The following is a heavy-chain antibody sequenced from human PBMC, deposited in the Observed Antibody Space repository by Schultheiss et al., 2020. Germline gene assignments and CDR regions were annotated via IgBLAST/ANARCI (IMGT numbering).Heavy chain of an antibody. CDR1: GGSISSYY. D-gene: IGHD6-13*01. CDR2: INHSGST. J-gene: IGHJ4*02. CDR3: ARVYSTSWYFYIDY. V-gene: IGHV4-59*08. Sequence: SETMSLTCTVSGGSISSYYWSWIRQHPGKGLEWIGEINHSGSTNYNPSLKRRVTISVDTSKIQFSLALTSVTAADTAVYYCARVYSTSWYFYIDYWGQGNLVTVAS.